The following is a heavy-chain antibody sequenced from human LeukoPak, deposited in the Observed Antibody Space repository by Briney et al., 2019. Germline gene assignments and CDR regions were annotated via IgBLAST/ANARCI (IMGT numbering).Heavy chain of an antibody. CDR2: IYYSGST. V-gene: IGHV4-31*03. D-gene: IGHD1-26*01. J-gene: IGHJ5*02. CDR3: ARVGRWELLYWFDP. Sequence: PSQTLSLTCTVSGGSISSGGYYWSWIRQHPGKGLEWIGYIYYSGSTYYNPSLKSRVTISVDTSKNQFSLKPSSVTAADTAVYYCARVGRWELLYWFDPWGQGTLVTVSS. CDR1: GGSISSGGYY.